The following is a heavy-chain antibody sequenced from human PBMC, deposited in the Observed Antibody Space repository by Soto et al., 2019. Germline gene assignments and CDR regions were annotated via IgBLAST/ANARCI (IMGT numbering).Heavy chain of an antibody. CDR3: ASVSVDVPE. CDR1: GPTFIAYY. D-gene: IGHD3-16*01. Sequence: QLVQSGAEVKKPGASVKVSCKTSGPTFIAYYIHWVRQAPGQGLEWMGWIDPKSGGTTYEQKFLGRVTMTRDASSNTAYMELNRLTSDDTAVYYCASVSVDVPEWGQGTLLTVSS. CDR2: IDPKSGGT. V-gene: IGHV1-2*02. J-gene: IGHJ4*02.